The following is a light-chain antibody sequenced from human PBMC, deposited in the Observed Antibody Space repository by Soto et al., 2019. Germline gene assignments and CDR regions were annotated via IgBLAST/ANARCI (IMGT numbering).Light chain of an antibody. CDR2: GAS. V-gene: IGKV3-20*01. Sequence: EIVLTQSPGTLSLSPGDRATLSCRASQSVTSNYLAWYQQKPGQAPRLLLYGASRMAIGTPDRCSGMGSGSAFTLPISRLEPEDFAVYYCQQYDTSPPLTFGGGTKVEIK. J-gene: IGKJ4*01. CDR1: QSVTSNY. CDR3: QQYDTSPPLT.